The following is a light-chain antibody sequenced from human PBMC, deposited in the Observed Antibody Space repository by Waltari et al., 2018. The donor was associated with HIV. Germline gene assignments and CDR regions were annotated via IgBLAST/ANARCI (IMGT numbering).Light chain of an antibody. CDR3: SAWDSSLSAVV. Sequence: QAGLTQPPSVSKGLRQTATLTCTGNSNNVRNQGPAWLQQHQGHPPKLLSYRDNKRPSGISERFSASRSGYTASLTITGLQPEDEADYFCSAWDSSLSAVVFGGGTTLTVL. V-gene: IGLV10-54*04. CDR2: RDN. J-gene: IGLJ2*01. CDR1: SNNVRNQG.